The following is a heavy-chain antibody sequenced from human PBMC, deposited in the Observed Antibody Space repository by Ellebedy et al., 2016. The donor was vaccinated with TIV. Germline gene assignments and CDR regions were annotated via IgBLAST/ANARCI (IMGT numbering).Heavy chain of an antibody. CDR2: IIPIFGTA. V-gene: IGHV1-69*06. CDR3: ARGEGTSWYYYYGMDV. J-gene: IGHJ6*02. CDR1: GGTFSSYA. Sequence: SVKVSXKASGGTFSSYAISWVRQAPGQGLEWMGGIIPIFGTANYAQKFQGRVTITADKSTSTAYMELSSLRSEDTAVYYCARGEGTSWYYYYGMDVWGQGTTVTVSS. D-gene: IGHD2-2*01.